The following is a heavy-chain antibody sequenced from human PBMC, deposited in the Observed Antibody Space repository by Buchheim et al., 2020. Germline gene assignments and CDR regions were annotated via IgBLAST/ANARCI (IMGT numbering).Heavy chain of an antibody. D-gene: IGHD6-13*01. CDR2: ISNSGGST. J-gene: IGHJ4*02. Sequence: EVQLLESGGGLVQPGGSLRLSYAASGFNFNGYAMSWVRQAPGKGLEWVSTISNSGGSTYYADSVKGRFTIPRDNSKNKLYLQLNSLRVEDTALYYCAKGSQTASGILDYWGQGTL. CDR1: GFNFNGYA. V-gene: IGHV3-23*01. CDR3: AKGSQTASGILDY.